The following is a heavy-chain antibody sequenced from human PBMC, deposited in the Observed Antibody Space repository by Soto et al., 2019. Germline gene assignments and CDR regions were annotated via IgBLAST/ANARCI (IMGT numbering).Heavy chain of an antibody. J-gene: IGHJ3*02. D-gene: IGHD1-26*01. CDR2: INPNSGGT. Sequence: ASVKVSCKASGYTFTGYYMHWVRQAPGQGLEWMGWINPNSGGTNYAQKFQGRVTMTRDTSISTAYMELSRLRSDDTAVYYCARVRSGSSRSSAFDIWGQGXMVTVSS. CDR1: GYTFTGYY. CDR3: ARVRSGSSRSSAFDI. V-gene: IGHV1-2*02.